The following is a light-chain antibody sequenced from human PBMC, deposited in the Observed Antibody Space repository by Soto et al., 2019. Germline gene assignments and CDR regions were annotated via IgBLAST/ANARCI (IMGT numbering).Light chain of an antibody. V-gene: IGLV2-14*01. Sequence: QSALTQPASVSGSPGQSITISCTGTTSDVGYYKYVSWYQQHPGKAPKLIIYEVSNRPSGVSDRFSGSKSGNTASLTISGLQAEDEADYYCSSYSSSTTYVFGTGTKLTVL. CDR2: EVS. CDR3: SSYSSSTTYV. J-gene: IGLJ1*01. CDR1: TSDVGYYKY.